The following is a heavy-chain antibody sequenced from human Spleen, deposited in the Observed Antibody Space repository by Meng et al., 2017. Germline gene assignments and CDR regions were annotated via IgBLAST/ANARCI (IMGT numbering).Heavy chain of an antibody. CDR3: ARGTPGRRYADY. CDR1: GYTSASYG. D-gene: IGHD3-10*01. J-gene: IGHJ4*02. V-gene: IGHV1-18*01. CDR2: FVSNADT. Sequence: QVQLVQSGAEVKKPGASVRVSCKASGYTSASYGISWFRQAPGQGLEWMGWFVSNADTYPAQKFQGRVTMTRGTHTSTDFMELRSLRFDDTAVYYCARGTPGRRYADYWGQGTLVTVSS.